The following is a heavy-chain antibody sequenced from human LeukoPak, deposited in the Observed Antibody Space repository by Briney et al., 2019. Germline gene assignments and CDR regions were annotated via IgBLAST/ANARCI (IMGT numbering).Heavy chain of an antibody. Sequence: GGSLRLSCAASGFTFSSYSMNWVRQAPGKGLEWVSYISSSSSTIYYADSVKGRFTISRDNAKNSLYLQMNSLRAEDTAVYYCARTPYYDFWSGYAPWTTYYYMDVWGKGTTVTVSS. CDR1: GFTFSSYS. D-gene: IGHD3-3*01. CDR3: ARTPYYDFWSGYAPWTTYYYMDV. CDR2: ISSSSSTI. J-gene: IGHJ6*03. V-gene: IGHV3-48*01.